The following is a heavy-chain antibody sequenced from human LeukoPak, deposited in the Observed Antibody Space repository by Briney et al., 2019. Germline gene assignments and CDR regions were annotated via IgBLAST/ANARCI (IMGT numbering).Heavy chain of an antibody. CDR3: ARGSKMLGYNWFDP. V-gene: IGHV4-34*01. CDR1: GGSFSGYY. CDR2: INHSGST. D-gene: IGHD1-26*01. J-gene: IGHJ5*02. Sequence: SETLSLTCAVYGGSFSGYYWNWIRQPPGKGLEWIGEINHSGSTNYIPSLKGRVTISVDTSKNQFSLKLSSVTAADTAVYYCARGSKMLGYNWFDPWGQGTLVAVSS.